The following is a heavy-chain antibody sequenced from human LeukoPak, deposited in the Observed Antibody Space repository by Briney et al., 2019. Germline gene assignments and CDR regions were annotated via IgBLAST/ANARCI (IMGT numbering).Heavy chain of an antibody. CDR2: INHSGST. CDR1: GVSFSGYY. V-gene: IGHV4-34*01. J-gene: IGHJ3*02. Sequence: SETLSLTCAVYGVSFSGYYWSWIRQPPGKGLEWIGEINHSGSTNYNPSLKSRVTISVDTSKNQFSLKLSSVTAADTAVYYCARYGDIAFDIWGQGTMVTVSS. D-gene: IGHD4-17*01. CDR3: ARYGDIAFDI.